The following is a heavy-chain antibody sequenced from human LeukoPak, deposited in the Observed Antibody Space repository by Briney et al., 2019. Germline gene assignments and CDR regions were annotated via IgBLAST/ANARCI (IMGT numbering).Heavy chain of an antibody. CDR1: GFTFGSHA. CDR2: IDGDGTNT. J-gene: IGHJ4*02. CDR3: AKEVTPYPQVITCFDY. V-gene: IGHV3-23*01. D-gene: IGHD3-22*01. Sequence: GGSLRLSCAASGFTFGSHAMTWVRQAPGKGLEWVSGIDGDGTNTYYADSVKGRFTVSRDNSKNTLYLQMNSLRTNDTAVYFCAKEVTPYPQVITCFDYWGQGSLVTVSS.